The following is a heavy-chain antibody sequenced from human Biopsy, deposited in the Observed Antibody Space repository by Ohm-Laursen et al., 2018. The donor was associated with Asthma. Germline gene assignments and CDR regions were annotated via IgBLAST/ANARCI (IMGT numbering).Heavy chain of an antibody. CDR2: IWYDGSNK. J-gene: IGHJ6*02. D-gene: IGHD3-3*01. CDR3: ARSIYDFWSGYYGMDV. Sequence: SLRLSCAASGFTFSNAWMSWVRQAPGKGLEWVAVIWYDGSNKYYADSVKGRFAISRDNSKNTLYLQMNSPRAEDTAVYYCARSIYDFWSGYYGMDVWGQGTTVTVSS. V-gene: IGHV3-33*08. CDR1: GFTFSNAW.